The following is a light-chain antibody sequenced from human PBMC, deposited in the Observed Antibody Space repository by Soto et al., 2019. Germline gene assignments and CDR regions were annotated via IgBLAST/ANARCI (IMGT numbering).Light chain of an antibody. CDR1: RDVGSD. Sequence: QMTQSPSSLSASVGEKIIITCRASRDVGSDVSWYQQKPGKAPKLLIYAASTLYTGVPSRFSGSGYGTEFTLTISSLQPEDFAVYYCQQYNNWPWTFGQGTKVDIK. CDR3: QQYNNWPWT. CDR2: AAS. J-gene: IGKJ1*01. V-gene: IGKV1-17*01.